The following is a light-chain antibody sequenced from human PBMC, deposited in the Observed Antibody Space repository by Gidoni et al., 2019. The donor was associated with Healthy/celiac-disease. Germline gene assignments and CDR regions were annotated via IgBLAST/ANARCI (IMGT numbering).Light chain of an antibody. V-gene: IGLV3-1*01. J-gene: IGLJ2*01. CDR3: QAWDSSTVV. CDR2: QDS. Sequence: SYDLTQPPSVSVSPGQTANITCSGDKLGDKYACWYQQKPGQSPVLVIYQDSKRPSGIPERFSGSNSGNTATLTISGTQAMDEADYYCQAWDSSTVVFGGGTKLTVL. CDR1: KLGDKY.